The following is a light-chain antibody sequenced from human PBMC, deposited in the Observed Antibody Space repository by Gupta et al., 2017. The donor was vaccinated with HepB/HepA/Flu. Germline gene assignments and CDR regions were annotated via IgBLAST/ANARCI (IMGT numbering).Light chain of an antibody. CDR3: AAWYDSLNEWV. CDR1: SSNIGSNT. Sequence: QSVLTKPPSASGTPGKRVTISFSGSSSNIGSNTVNWYQQLRGTAPKLLLYSNNQRPSGVPDRFSGSKSGTSASLAIIWLQSEDEADYYGAAWYDSLNEWVFGGGTKLTVL. V-gene: IGLV1-44*01. J-gene: IGLJ3*02. CDR2: SNN.